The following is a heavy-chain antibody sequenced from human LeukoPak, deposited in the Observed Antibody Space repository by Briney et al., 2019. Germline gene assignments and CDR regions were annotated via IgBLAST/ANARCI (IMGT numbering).Heavy chain of an antibody. CDR2: ISYDGRNK. CDR3: AGDLQKDSVDNGWPDF. CDR1: GFIFSSYA. J-gene: IGHJ4*02. Sequence: GKSLRLSCAASGFIFSSYAMHWVRQAPGKGPEWVAVISYDGRNKYYAESVKGRFTISRDNSKKTLYLQMNSLRPEDTGVYYCAGDLQKDSVDNGWPDFWGQGTLVTVSS. D-gene: IGHD6-19*01. V-gene: IGHV3-30*04.